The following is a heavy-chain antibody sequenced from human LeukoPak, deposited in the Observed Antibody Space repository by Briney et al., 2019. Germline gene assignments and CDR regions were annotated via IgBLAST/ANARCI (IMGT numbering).Heavy chain of an antibody. Sequence: ASVKVSCKASGYTFTSYGISWVRQAPGQGLEWMGIINPSGGSTSYAQKFQGRVTMTRDTSTSTVYMELSSLRSEDTAVYYCAREEVVVVPAATLNWFDPWGQGTLVTVSS. CDR2: INPSGGST. D-gene: IGHD2-2*01. J-gene: IGHJ5*02. CDR1: GYTFTSYG. CDR3: AREEVVVVPAATLNWFDP. V-gene: IGHV1-46*03.